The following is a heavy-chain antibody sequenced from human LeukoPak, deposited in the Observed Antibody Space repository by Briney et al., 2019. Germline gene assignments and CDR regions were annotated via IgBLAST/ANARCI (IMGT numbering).Heavy chain of an antibody. CDR2: IYYSGST. J-gene: IGHJ5*02. CDR1: GGSISSYY. D-gene: IGHD1-26*01. Sequence: SETLSLTCTVSGGSISSYYWSWIRQPPGKGLEWIGYIYYSGSTNYNPSLKSRVTISVDTSKNQFSLKLSSVTAADTAVFYCARQGGSGSYRTDPWGQGTLVTVSS. V-gene: IGHV4-59*01. CDR3: ARQGGSGSYRTDP.